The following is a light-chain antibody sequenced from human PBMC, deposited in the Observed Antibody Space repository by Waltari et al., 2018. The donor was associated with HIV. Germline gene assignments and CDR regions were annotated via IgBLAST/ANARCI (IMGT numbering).Light chain of an antibody. CDR2: AGS. J-gene: IGKJ4*01. CDR1: EGIGSD. Sequence: DIQMTQSPSTLSASVGDRVTIICRASEGIGSDLAWFQQKRDKAPKRHIFAGSTLQSGVPLRFSGSGSGTLFTLTIVSLQPEDFATYFCQQHNSFPITFGGGTKV. CDR3: QQHNSFPIT. V-gene: IGKV1-17*01.